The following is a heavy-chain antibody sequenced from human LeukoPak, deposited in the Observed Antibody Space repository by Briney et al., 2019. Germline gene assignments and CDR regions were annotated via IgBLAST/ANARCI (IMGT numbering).Heavy chain of an antibody. CDR2: IKQDGSDK. J-gene: IGHJ4*02. CDR1: GFTFSSYW. CDR3: ATYHNTLTAKRSYY. Sequence: GGSLRLSCAASGFTFSSYWMNWARQAPGKGLEWLATIKQDGSDKFYVDSVKGRFTISRDNAGNPLFLQMNSLRAEDTAVYYCATYHNTLTAKRSYYWGQGTLVTVSS. V-gene: IGHV3-7*03. D-gene: IGHD2-21*02.